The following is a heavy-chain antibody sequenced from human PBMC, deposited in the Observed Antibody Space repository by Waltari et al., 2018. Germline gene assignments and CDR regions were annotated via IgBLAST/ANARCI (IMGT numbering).Heavy chain of an antibody. CDR2: SYHSGST. CDR3: ARVVTAAIAGYYYYYYMDV. V-gene: IGHV4-30-2*01. CDR1: GGAISSGGYS. J-gene: IGHJ6*03. Sequence: QLQLQESGSGLVKPSQTLSLTCAVSGGAISSGGYSWSWIRQPPGQGLEWIGYSYHSGSTYYNPSRKSRVTISVDRSKNQFSLKLSSVTAADTAVYYCARVVTAAIAGYYYYYYMDVWGKGTTVTISS. D-gene: IGHD2-2*01.